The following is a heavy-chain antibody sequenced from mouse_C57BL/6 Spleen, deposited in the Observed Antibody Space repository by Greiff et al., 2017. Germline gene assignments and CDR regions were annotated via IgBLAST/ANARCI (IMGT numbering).Heavy chain of an antibody. CDR1: GFTFTSYT. CDR2: INPSSGDT. Sequence: VQLQQSGAELARPGASVQLSCKASGFTFTSYTMHWVKQRPGQGLEWIGYINPSSGDTTYNQTFTDKATLTADTSSCTAHMQLSSLTSEDSAVYFCAWDSYYCNGPCFAYWGQGTLVTVST. CDR3: AWDSYYCNGPCFAY. J-gene: IGHJ3*01. D-gene: IGHD2-12*01. V-gene: IGHV1-4*01.